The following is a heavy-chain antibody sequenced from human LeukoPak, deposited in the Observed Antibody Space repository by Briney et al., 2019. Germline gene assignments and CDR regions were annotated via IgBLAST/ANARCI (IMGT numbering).Heavy chain of an antibody. J-gene: IGHJ4*02. CDR2: INPNSGGT. Sequence: GASVKVSCKASGYTFTGYYMHWVRQPPGQGLERMGWINPNSGGTNYAKKFQGRVTMTRDTSISTAYMELSRLRSDDTAVYYCVRENSKWEVSLDYWGEGTLVTVSS. D-gene: IGHD3-16*02. CDR3: VRENSKWEVSLDY. V-gene: IGHV1-2*02. CDR1: GYTFTGYY.